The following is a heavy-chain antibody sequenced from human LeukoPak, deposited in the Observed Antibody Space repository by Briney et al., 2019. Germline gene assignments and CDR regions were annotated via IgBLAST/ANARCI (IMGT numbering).Heavy chain of an antibody. CDR2: ISDSGNT. J-gene: IGHJ4*02. D-gene: IGHD2-21*01. V-gene: IGHV3-23*01. CDR3: AKAPVTTCRGAYCYPFDY. CDR1: GFTFDDYA. Sequence: GGSLRLSCAASGFTFDDYAMSWVRQAPGKGLEWVSAISDSGNTYHADSVKGRFTISRDSSKNTLFLQMNRLRPEDAAVYYCAKAPVTTCRGAYCYPFDYWGQGTLVTVSS.